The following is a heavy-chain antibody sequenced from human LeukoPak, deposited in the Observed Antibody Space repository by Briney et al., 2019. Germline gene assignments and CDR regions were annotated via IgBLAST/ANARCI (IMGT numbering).Heavy chain of an antibody. Sequence: SVKVSCKASGGTFSSYAISWVRQAPGQGLEWMGRIIPILGIANYAQKFQGRVTITADKSTSTAYMELSSLRSEDTAVYYCASAHSRMGDSSGWRYYYYYGMDVWGQGTTVTVSS. CDR1: GGTFSSYA. CDR3: ASAHSRMGDSSGWRYYYYYGMDV. D-gene: IGHD6-19*01. CDR2: IIPILGIA. V-gene: IGHV1-69*04. J-gene: IGHJ6*02.